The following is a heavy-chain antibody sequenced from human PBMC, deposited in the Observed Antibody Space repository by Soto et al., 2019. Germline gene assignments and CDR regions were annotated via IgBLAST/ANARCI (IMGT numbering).Heavy chain of an antibody. V-gene: IGHV1-18*04. J-gene: IGHJ6*02. Sequence: QVQLVQSGAEVKKPGASVKVSCKASGYTFTSYGISWVRPAPGQGLDWMGWISAYNGNTNYAQKLQGRVTMTTDTSTSPAYMELRSLRSDDTAVDYCARDRARQKDYYYGMDVWGQGTTVTVSS. CDR3: ARDRARQKDYYYGMDV. CDR1: GYTFTSYG. D-gene: IGHD6-6*01. CDR2: ISAYNGNT.